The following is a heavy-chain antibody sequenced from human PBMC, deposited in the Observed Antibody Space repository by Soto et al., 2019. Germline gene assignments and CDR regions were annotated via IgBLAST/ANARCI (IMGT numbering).Heavy chain of an antibody. J-gene: IGHJ6*02. CDR1: GGTFSSYA. CDR3: ASEYYDFWSGYYTIGIYYGMDV. CDR2: IIPIFGTA. V-gene: IGHV1-69*13. D-gene: IGHD3-3*01. Sequence: SVKVSCKASGGTFSSYAISWVRQAPGQGLEWMGGIIPIFGTANYAQKFQGRVTITADESTSTAYMELSSLRSEDTAVYYCASEYYDFWSGYYTIGIYYGMDVWGQGTTVTVSS.